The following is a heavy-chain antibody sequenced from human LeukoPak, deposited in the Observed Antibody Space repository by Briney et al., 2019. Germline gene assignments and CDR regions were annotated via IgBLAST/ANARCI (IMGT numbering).Heavy chain of an antibody. D-gene: IGHD2-2*01. CDR1: GGSFSGYY. V-gene: IGHV4-34*01. J-gene: IGHJ4*02. Sequence: PSETLSLTCAVYGGSFSGYYWSWIRQPPGKGLEWIGEINHSGSTNYNPSLKSRVTISVDTSKNQFSLKLSSVTAADTAVYYGARLNRRKVGNKAVVVPAAHFNYWGQGTLVTVSS. CDR3: ARLNRRKVGNKAVVVPAAHFNY. CDR2: INHSGST.